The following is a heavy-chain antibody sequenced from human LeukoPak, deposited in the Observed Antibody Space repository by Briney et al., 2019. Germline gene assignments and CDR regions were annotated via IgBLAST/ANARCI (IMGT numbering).Heavy chain of an antibody. J-gene: IGHJ4*02. D-gene: IGHD3-10*01. V-gene: IGHV3-21*01. CDR2: ISSSSSYI. Sequence: GGSLRLSRAASGFTFSSYSMNWVRQAPGKGLEWVSSISSSSSYIYYTDSVKGRFTISRDNAKNSLYLQMNSLRAEDTAVYYCARDPMANYFDYWGQGTLVTVSS. CDR3: ARDPMANYFDY. CDR1: GFTFSSYS.